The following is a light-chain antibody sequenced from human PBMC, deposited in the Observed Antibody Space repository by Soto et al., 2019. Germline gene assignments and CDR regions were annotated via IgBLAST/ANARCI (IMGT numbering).Light chain of an antibody. J-gene: IGKJ4*01. CDR2: AAS. Sequence: EIVMTQSPATLSVSPGERATLSCRASQSVGSTLAWYQQKPGQAPRLLIYAASTRATGVPARFSGSGSGTEFTLTISSLQSEDFAVYYCQQYNKRPLTVGGGTKVDIK. CDR1: QSVGST. V-gene: IGKV3-15*01. CDR3: QQYNKRPLT.